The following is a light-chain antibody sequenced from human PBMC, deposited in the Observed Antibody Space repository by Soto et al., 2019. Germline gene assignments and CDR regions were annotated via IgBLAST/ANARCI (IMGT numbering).Light chain of an antibody. V-gene: IGKV3-20*01. Sequence: ESVLTQSPGTLSLSPGERATLSCRASQSVDNRYFAWYQQKPGQAPRLLIYGISNRATGIPDRFSGSGSGTDFTLTISRLEPEDFVVYYCQQYSTLPLTFGQGTKLEVK. J-gene: IGKJ2*01. CDR3: QQYSTLPLT. CDR1: QSVDNRY. CDR2: GIS.